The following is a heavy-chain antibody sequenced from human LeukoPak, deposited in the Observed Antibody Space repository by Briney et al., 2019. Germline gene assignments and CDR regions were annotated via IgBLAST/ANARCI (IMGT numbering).Heavy chain of an antibody. CDR3: ARNLLIDGHNYGSDAFDI. CDR1: GFAVSSNY. Sequence: GGSLRLSCAASGFAVSSNYMNWVRQAPGKGLEWVSVIYSGGGTYYADSVKGRFTISRDNANNTVYLQMNSLRAEDTAVYYCARNLLIDGHNYGSDAFDIWGQGTVVTVSS. V-gene: IGHV3-66*01. D-gene: IGHD5-18*01. CDR2: IYSGGGT. J-gene: IGHJ3*02.